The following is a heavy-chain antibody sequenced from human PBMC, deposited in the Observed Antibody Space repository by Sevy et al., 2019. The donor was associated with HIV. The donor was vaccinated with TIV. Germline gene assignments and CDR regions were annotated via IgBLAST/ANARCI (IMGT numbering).Heavy chain of an antibody. CDR1: GYRLIEVS. D-gene: IGHD2-15*01. Sequence: ASVKVSCKVSGYRLIEVSMHWVRQAPGKGLEWMGHLDPEDGETINAQNFQGRVTMTEDTSTDTAYMEVSSLRSEDTAVYYCAADRGEDYCSGNSCQRHYYYGLDVWGQGTTVTVSS. CDR2: LDPEDGET. J-gene: IGHJ6*02. CDR3: AADRGEDYCSGNSCQRHYYYGLDV. V-gene: IGHV1-24*01.